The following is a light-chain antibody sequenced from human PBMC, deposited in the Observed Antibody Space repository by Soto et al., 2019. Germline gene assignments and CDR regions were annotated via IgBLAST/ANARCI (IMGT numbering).Light chain of an antibody. CDR1: QSASSSN. Sequence: EIVLTQSPGTLSLSPGESATLSCRASQSASSSNLAWYQQKPGQAPRLLIYGASNRATGIPDRFSGSGSGTDFTLTISRLEPEDFAVYYCHQYGTSQTFGQGTKVEIK. V-gene: IGKV3-20*01. CDR3: HQYGTSQT. J-gene: IGKJ1*01. CDR2: GAS.